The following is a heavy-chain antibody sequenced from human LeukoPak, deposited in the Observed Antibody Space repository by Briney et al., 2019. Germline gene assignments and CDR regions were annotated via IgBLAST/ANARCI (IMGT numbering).Heavy chain of an antibody. CDR1: GFTFSSYT. CDR3: ARDLGDFDY. J-gene: IGHJ4*02. CDR2: ISSSSSYI. Sequence: PGGSLRLSCAASGFTFSSYTMNWVRQAPGKGLEWVSSISSSSSYINYADSVKGRFTISRDNAKNSLYLQMNSLRAEDTAVYYCARDLGDFDYWGQGTLVTVSS. D-gene: IGHD7-27*01. V-gene: IGHV3-21*01.